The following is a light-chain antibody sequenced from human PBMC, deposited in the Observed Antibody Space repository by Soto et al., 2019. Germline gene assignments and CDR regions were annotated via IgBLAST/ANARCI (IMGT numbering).Light chain of an antibody. J-gene: IGLJ2*01. CDR3: QAWDTSTAV. CDR2: QDS. CDR1: KLGDKY. Sequence: SYELTQPPSVSVSPGQTASITCSGDKLGDKYTSWYQQKPGQSPLLVIYQDSKRPSGIPERFSGSNSGNTATLTINGTQAMDEADYYCQAWDTSTAVFGGGTKLTVL. V-gene: IGLV3-1*01.